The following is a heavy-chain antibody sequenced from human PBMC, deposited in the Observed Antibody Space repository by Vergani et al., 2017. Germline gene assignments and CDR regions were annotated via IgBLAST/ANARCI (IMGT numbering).Heavy chain of an antibody. J-gene: IGHJ5*02. Sequence: EEQLVQSGPEVKKTGDSLRISCTGFGFSFSSSWIGWLRQTPGKGLQWIGIIYTGDSETRYSPSFQGQVTISADRSKSTAYLQWTSLKASDNAIYYCARRQYVHSWVASYFDPWGQGTQVTVSS. D-gene: IGHD3-10*01. CDR3: ARRQYVHSWVASYFDP. V-gene: IGHV5-51*01. CDR2: IYTGDSET. CDR1: GFSFSSSW.